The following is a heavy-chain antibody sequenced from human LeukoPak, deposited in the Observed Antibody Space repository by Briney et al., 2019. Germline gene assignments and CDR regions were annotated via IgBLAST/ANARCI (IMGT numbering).Heavy chain of an antibody. J-gene: IGHJ3*02. CDR1: AFTLSIYW. CDR3: ARDAFSRISVFGVVSDAFDI. CDR2: IKQDVGEK. D-gene: IGHD3-3*01. V-gene: IGHV3-7*01. Sequence: GRSLRLFRAPSAFTLSIYWMSSVRQDPGKWPEWVAKIKQDVGEKYYVDSVKGRFTISRDNAKNSLYLQMNSLRAEDTAVYYCARDAFSRISVFGVVSDAFDIWGQGTMVTVSS.